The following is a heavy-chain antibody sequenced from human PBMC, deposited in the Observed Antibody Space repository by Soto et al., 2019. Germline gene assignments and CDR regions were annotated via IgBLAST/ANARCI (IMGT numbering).Heavy chain of an antibody. Sequence: SETLSLTCTVSVGSSSSGDYYWSWIRQPPGKGLEWIGYIYYSGSTYYNPSLKSRVTISVDTSKNQFSLKLSSVTAADTAVYYCARDVSEGGYWVYWGQGTLVTVSS. CDR1: VGSSSSGDYY. CDR2: IYYSGST. CDR3: ARDVSEGGYWVY. V-gene: IGHV4-30-4*01. J-gene: IGHJ4*02. D-gene: IGHD3-22*01.